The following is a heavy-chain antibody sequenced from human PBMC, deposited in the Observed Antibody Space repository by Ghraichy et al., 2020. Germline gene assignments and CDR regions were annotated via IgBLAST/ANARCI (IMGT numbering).Heavy chain of an antibody. J-gene: IGHJ6*02. CDR3: ARGRGSVYGMDV. CDR2: INHSGST. V-gene: IGHV4-34*01. CDR1: GGSFSGYY. D-gene: IGHD3-10*01. Sequence: SETLSLTCAVYGGSFSGYYWSWIRQPPGKGLEWIGEINHSGSTNYNPSLKSRVTISVDTSKNQYSLKLSSVTAADTAVYYCARGRGSVYGMDVWGQGNTVTVSS.